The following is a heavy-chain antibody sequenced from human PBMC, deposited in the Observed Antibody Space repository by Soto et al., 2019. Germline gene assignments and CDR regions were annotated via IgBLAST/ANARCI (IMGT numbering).Heavy chain of an antibody. CDR3: ARRRCSGGSCYSLNYYYYGMDV. CDR1: GFTFSSYS. D-gene: IGHD2-15*01. V-gene: IGHV3-48*02. Sequence: GGSLRLSCAASGFTFSSYSMNWVRQAPGKGLEWVSYISSTSTTKYYADSVKGRFTISRDNARNSLFLQMNSLRDEDTAVYYCARRRCSGGSCYSLNYYYYGMDVWGQGTTVTVSS. CDR2: ISSTSTTK. J-gene: IGHJ6*02.